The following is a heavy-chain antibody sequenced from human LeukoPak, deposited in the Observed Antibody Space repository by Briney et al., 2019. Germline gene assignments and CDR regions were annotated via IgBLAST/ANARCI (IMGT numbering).Heavy chain of an antibody. Sequence: GGSLRLSCAASGFTFSSYAMHWVRQAPGKGLEWVAVISYDGSNKYYADSVKGRFTISRDNSKNTLYLQMNSLRAEDTAVYYCARSRAFDIWGQGTLVTVSS. CDR3: ARSRAFDI. V-gene: IGHV3-30*04. CDR1: GFTFSSYA. J-gene: IGHJ4*02. D-gene: IGHD3-9*01. CDR2: ISYDGSNK.